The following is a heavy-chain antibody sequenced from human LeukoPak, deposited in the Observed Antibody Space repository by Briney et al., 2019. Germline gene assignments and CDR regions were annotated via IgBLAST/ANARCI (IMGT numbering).Heavy chain of an antibody. CDR3: ARSIAAAGYFDY. V-gene: IGHV4-39*07. J-gene: IGHJ4*02. CDR1: GGSISSTYDH. CDR2: IRYSGTT. D-gene: IGHD6-13*01. Sequence: SETLSLTCTVSGGSISSTYDHWDWIRQPPGKGLEWMGSIRYSGTTYYNPSLKGRVTIFVDTSNNQFSLRLSSVTAADTAVYYCARSIAAAGYFDYWGQGTLVTVSS.